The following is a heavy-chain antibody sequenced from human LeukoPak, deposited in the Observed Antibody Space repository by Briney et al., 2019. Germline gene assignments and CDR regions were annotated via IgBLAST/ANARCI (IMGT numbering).Heavy chain of an antibody. CDR1: GFTFNDYY. Sequence: GGSLRLSCAASGFTFNDYYMSWIRQAPGKGLEWLSYINMGGTNTHYADSVKGRFTISRDNAKKALYLEMNNLRAEDTAVYYCATDGAGFDTWGQGVLVTVSS. J-gene: IGHJ5*02. CDR3: ATDGAGFDT. CDR2: INMGGTNT. V-gene: IGHV3-11*01.